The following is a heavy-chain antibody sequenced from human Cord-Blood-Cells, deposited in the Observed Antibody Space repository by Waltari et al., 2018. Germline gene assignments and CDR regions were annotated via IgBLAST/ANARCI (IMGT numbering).Heavy chain of an antibody. CDR1: GGSLSSYY. CDR3: AGWFRELFDY. D-gene: IGHD3-10*01. CDR2: IYYSEST. Sequence: QVQLQESGPGLVKPSETLSLTSTVAGGSLSSYYWSWIRQPPGKGLEWIGYIYYSESTNDNPSLKSRVTISVDTSKNQFSLKLSSVTAADTAVYYCAGWFRELFDYWGQGTLVTVSS. J-gene: IGHJ4*02. V-gene: IGHV4-59*08.